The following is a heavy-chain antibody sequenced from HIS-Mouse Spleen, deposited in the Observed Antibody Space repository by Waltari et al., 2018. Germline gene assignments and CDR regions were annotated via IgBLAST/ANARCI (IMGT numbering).Heavy chain of an antibody. J-gene: IGHJ4*02. CDR3: AHLQYSGSYKPFDY. CDR2: IYWDDDK. V-gene: IGHV2-5*02. Sequence: QITLKESGPTLVKPTQTLTLTCTFPGFSLRTSVVGMGWIRQPPGKALEWLALIYWDDDKRYSPSLKSRLTITKDTSKNQVVLTMTNMDPVDTATYYCAHLQYSGSYKPFDYWGQGTLVTVSS. CDR1: GFSLRTSVVG. D-gene: IGHD1-26*01.